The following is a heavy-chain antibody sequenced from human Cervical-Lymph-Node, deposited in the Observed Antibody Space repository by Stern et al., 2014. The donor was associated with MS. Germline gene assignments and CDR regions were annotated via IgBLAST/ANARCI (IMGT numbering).Heavy chain of an antibody. CDR2: IIPIFGSS. CDR3: ARGGRSSSPLDV. Sequence: VQLVQSGAEVRQPGSSVKISCKASGGTFSTYVINCVRQAPGQGLEYVGGIIPIFGSSNYAQSLQGRVTILADESTSTFYMELSSLKSEDTAVYFCARGGRSSSPLDVWGQGTMVTVSS. V-gene: IGHV1-69*01. CDR1: GGTFSTYV. D-gene: IGHD2-2*01. J-gene: IGHJ6*02.